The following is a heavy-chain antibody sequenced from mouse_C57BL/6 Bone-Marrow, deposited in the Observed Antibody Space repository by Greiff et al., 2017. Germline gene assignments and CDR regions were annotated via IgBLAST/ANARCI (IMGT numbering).Heavy chain of an antibody. CDR2: IYPGSGST. CDR3: ARDDYSWFAY. Sequence: VQLQESGAELVKPGASVKMSCKASGYTFTSYWITWVKQRPGQGLEWIGDIYPGSGSTNYNEKFKSKATLTVDTSSSTAYMQLSSLTSEDSAVYYCARDDYSWFAYWGQGTLVTVSA. D-gene: IGHD2-4*01. J-gene: IGHJ3*01. V-gene: IGHV1-55*01. CDR1: GYTFTSYW.